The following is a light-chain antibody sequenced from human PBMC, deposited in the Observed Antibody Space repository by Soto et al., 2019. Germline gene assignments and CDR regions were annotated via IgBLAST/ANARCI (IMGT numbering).Light chain of an antibody. V-gene: IGKV3-11*01. CDR2: DAS. Sequence: DIVLTHSPATLSLSPGERATLSCRASQSVSSYLAWYQQKPGQAPRLLIYDASNRATGIPARFSGSGSGTDFTLTICSLEPEDFAVYYCQQRSNWLITFGQGTRLEIK. J-gene: IGKJ5*01. CDR3: QQRSNWLIT. CDR1: QSVSSY.